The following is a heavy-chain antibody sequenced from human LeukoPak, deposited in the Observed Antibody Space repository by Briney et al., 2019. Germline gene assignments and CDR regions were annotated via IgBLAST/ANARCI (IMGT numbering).Heavy chain of an antibody. V-gene: IGHV5-10-1*01. CDR1: GYSFTSYW. J-gene: IGHJ4*02. D-gene: IGHD3-22*01. CDR3: ARQPYYYDSSGYYYGDY. CDR2: IDPSDSYT. Sequence: TAGESLKISCKGSGYSFTSYWISWVRQMPGKGLEWMGRIDPSDSYTNYSPSFQGHVIISADKSISTAYLQWSSRKASDTAMYYCARQPYYYDSSGYYYGDYWGRGTLVTVSS.